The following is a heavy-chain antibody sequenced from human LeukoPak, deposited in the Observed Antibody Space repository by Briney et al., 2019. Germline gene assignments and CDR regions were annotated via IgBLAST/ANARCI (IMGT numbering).Heavy chain of an antibody. CDR1: GFNFRDHS. CDR3: ARDLHYYGSGP. D-gene: IGHD3-10*01. CDR2: ISGTSSYM. J-gene: IGHJ5*02. V-gene: IGHV3-21*01. Sequence: GGSLRLSCVACGFNFRDHSMNWVRQAPGKGLEWVSSISGTSSYMYYGDSVKGRFTVSRDNARNSLYLQMDSLRVEDTAVYYCARDLHYYGSGPWGQGTLVTVSS.